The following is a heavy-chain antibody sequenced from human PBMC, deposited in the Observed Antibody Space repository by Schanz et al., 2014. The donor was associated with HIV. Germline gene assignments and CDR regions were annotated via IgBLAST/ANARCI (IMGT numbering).Heavy chain of an antibody. CDR1: GFTFDNYG. CDR3: AANYYDTSGCDY. CDR2: ISYDGSNK. J-gene: IGHJ4*02. Sequence: VHLVESGGGVVRPGRSLRLSCEASGFTFDNYGMHWVRQAPGKGLEWVAVISYDGSNKKYADSVKGRFTISRDNSKNTVYLQMNSLRAEDTAVYYCAANYYDTSGCDYWGQGTLVTVSS. V-gene: IGHV3-30*03. D-gene: IGHD3-22*01.